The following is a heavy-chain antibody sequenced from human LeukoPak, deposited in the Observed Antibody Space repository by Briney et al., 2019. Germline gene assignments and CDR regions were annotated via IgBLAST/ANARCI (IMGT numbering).Heavy chain of an antibody. CDR1: GFTFSSYG. J-gene: IGHJ3*01. CDR2: ISGSGGST. CDR3: AKSQQQLVLLLYSY. D-gene: IGHD6-13*01. V-gene: IGHV3-23*01. Sequence: GGSLRLSCAASGFTFSSYGMSWVRQAPGKGLEWVSAISGSGGSTYYADSVKGRFTISRDNSKNTLYLQMNSLRAEDTAVYYCAKSQQQLVLLLYSYWGQGTMVTVSS.